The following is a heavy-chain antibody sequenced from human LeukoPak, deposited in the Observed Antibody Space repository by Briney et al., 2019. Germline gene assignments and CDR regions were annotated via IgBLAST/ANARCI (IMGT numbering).Heavy chain of an antibody. V-gene: IGHV1-69*05. J-gene: IGHJ4*02. CDR1: GGTFRDYA. CDR2: IIPIFGTG. D-gene: IGHD5-24*01. Sequence: SVRVSCTASGGTFRDYAFSWVRQAPGQGLEWMGAIIPIFGTGEYAQKFQGRVTITTDESTSTVYMEMSSLRSEDTAVYYCARTRDGYKYGFDYWGQGTLVAVSS. CDR3: ARTRDGYKYGFDY.